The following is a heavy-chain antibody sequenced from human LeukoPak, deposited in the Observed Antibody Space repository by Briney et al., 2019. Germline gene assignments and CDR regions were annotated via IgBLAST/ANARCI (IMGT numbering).Heavy chain of an antibody. D-gene: IGHD3-3*01. CDR1: GFTFSSYA. CDR3: AEADYDFWSGYYYYYGMDV. CDR2: ISGSGGST. V-gene: IGHV3-23*01. Sequence: GGSLRLSCAASGFTFSSYAMSWVRQAPGKGLEWVSAISGSGGSTYYADSVKGRFTISRDNSKNTLYLQMNSLRAEDTAVYYCAEADYDFWSGYYYYYGMDVWGQGTTVTVSS. J-gene: IGHJ6*02.